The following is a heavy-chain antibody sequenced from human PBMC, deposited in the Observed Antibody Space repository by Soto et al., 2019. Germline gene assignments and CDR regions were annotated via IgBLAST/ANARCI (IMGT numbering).Heavy chain of an antibody. D-gene: IGHD3-3*01. CDR1: VGSIRSGGFY. CDR3: ASIYRVHAFDI. Sequence: SETLSLTCSFSVGSIRSGGFYWNWIRQHPWKGLEWIGNIYYSGSTYYNPSLKSRVTISVDTSKNRFSLKMSSVTAADTALYFCASIYRVHAFDIWGQGTVVSVSS. J-gene: IGHJ3*02. V-gene: IGHV4-31*03. CDR2: IYYSGST.